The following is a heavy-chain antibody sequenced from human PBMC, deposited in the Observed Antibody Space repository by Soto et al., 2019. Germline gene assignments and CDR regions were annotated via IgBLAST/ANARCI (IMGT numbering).Heavy chain of an antibody. J-gene: IGHJ6*02. V-gene: IGHV4-61*01. CDR3: ARERRGYSSSGGKGYYYYYYGMDV. D-gene: IGHD6-13*01. Sequence: SETLSLTCTVSGGSVSSGSYYWSWIRQPPGKGLEWIGYIYYSGSTNYNPSLKSRVTISVGTSKNQFSLKLSSVTAADTAVYYCARERRGYSSSGGKGYYYYYYGMDVWGQGTTVTVSS. CDR1: GGSVSSGSYY. CDR2: IYYSGST.